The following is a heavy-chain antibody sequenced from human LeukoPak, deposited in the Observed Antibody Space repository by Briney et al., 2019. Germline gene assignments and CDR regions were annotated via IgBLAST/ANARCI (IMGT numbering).Heavy chain of an antibody. CDR3: ARDGTSTDDY. J-gene: IGHJ4*02. V-gene: IGHV1-18*01. D-gene: IGHD1-26*01. Sequence: ASVRVSCKASGYTFSNFGINWVRQAPGQGLEWMGWISGNNDNASYGQKFQGRVTMTTDSSTSIAYMELRSLTSDDTAVYYCARDGTSTDDYWGQGTLVTVSS. CDR1: GYTFSNFG. CDR2: ISGNNDNA.